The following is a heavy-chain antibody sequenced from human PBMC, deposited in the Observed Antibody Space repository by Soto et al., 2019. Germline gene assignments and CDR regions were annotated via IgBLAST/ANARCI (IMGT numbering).Heavy chain of an antibody. J-gene: IGHJ5*02. CDR3: ARHVLEAASQNWFDP. CDR2: IYYSGST. Sequence: SETLSLTCTVSGGSISSSSYCWGWIRQPPGKRLEWIGSIYYSGSTYYNPSLKSRVTISVDTSKNQFSLKLSSVTAADTAVYYCARHVLEAASQNWFDPWGQGTLVTVSS. CDR1: GGSISSSSYC. V-gene: IGHV4-39*01. D-gene: IGHD6-13*01.